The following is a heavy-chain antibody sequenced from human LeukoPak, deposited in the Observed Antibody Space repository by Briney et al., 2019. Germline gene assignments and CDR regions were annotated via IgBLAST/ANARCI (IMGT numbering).Heavy chain of an antibody. CDR1: GFTFSSYW. J-gene: IGHJ4*02. CDR3: ARDRYYDILTGSFDY. Sequence: PGGSLRLSCAASGFTFSSYWMSWVRQAPGKGLGWVANIKQDGSEKYYVDSVKGRFTISRDNAKNSLYLQMNSLRAEDTAVYYCARDRYYDILTGSFDYWGQGTLVTVSS. CDR2: IKQDGSEK. V-gene: IGHV3-7*01. D-gene: IGHD3-9*01.